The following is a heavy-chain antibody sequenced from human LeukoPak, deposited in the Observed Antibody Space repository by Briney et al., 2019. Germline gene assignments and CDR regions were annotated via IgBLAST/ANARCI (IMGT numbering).Heavy chain of an antibody. V-gene: IGHV3-15*01. CDR3: GYSSGTYYDY. D-gene: IGHD3-22*01. J-gene: IGHJ4*02. CDR1: GFTFSNAW. Sequence: GGSLRLSYAASGFTFSNAWMSWVRQAPGKGLEWVGRIKSKTDGETTDYVAPVKGRFTISRDDSKNTLSLQMNSLKTEDTAVYYCGYSSGTYYDYWGQGTLVTVSS. CDR2: IKSKTDGETT.